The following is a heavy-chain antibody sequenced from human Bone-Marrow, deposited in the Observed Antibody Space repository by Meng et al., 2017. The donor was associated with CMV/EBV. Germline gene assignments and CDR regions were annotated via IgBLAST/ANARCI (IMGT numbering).Heavy chain of an antibody. CDR3: ARDGSGPNNWFDP. CDR2: IIPIFGTA. D-gene: IGHD3-3*01. CDR1: GGTFSSYA. J-gene: IGHJ5*02. V-gene: IGHV1-69*05. Sequence: SVKVSCKASGGTFSSYAISWVRQAPGQGLEWMGGIIPIFGTANYTQKFQGRVTITTDESTSTAYMELSSLRSEDTAVYYCARDGSGPNNWFDPWGQGTRVTGYS.